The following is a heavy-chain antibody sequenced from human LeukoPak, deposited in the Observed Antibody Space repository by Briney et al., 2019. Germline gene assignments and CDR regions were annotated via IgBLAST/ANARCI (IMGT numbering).Heavy chain of an antibody. Sequence: SGRTLVKPTQTLTLTCTFSGFSLSTSGVGVGWIRQPPGKALEWLALIYWDDDKRYSPSLKSRLTITKDTSKNQVVLTMTNMDPVDTATYYCAHSYSSGWYRGFQHWGQGTLVTVSS. V-gene: IGHV2-5*02. CDR1: GFSLSTSGVG. D-gene: IGHD6-19*01. CDR3: AHSYSSGWYRGFQH. CDR2: IYWDDDK. J-gene: IGHJ1*01.